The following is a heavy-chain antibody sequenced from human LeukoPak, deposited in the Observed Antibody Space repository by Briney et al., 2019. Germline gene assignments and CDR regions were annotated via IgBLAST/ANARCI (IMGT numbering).Heavy chain of an antibody. CDR2: INAGNGNR. CDR3: ARGRGLIGTSRFDP. J-gene: IGHJ5*02. V-gene: IGHV1-3*01. D-gene: IGHD3-10*01. Sequence: ASVKVSCKTSGYTFSNSGLHWVRQAPGQSLEWMGWINAGNGNRKYSQKFQDRLTITRDTSASTVYMELNSLKSEDTAMYFCARGRGLIGTSRFDPWGRGTLVIVSS. CDR1: GYTFSNSG.